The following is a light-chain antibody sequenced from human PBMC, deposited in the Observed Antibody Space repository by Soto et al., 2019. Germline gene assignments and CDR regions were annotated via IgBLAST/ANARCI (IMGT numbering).Light chain of an antibody. V-gene: IGLV2-14*01. CDR1: SSDVGGYNY. CDR3: SSYTSSSTLVV. CDR2: DVS. J-gene: IGLJ2*01. Sequence: QAVVTQPASVSGAPGQSITISCTGTSSDVGGYNYVSWYQQHPGKAPKLMIYDVSNRPSGVSNRFSGSKSGNTASLTISGLQAEDEADYYCSSYTSSSTLVVFGGGTTLTVL.